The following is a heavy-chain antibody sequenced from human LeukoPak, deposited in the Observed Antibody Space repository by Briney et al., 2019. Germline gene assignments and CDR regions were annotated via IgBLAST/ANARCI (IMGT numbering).Heavy chain of an antibody. CDR3: AKDAAGPEY. J-gene: IGHJ4*02. V-gene: IGHV3-23*01. Sequence: GESLKISCAASGFTFSSYEMNWVRQAPGKGLDWVSGISASGGDTWYPDSVKGRFTISRDNSKNTLFLQMSSLRVEDTAMYYCAKDAAGPEYWGQGTLVTVSS. CDR1: GFTFSSYE. CDR2: ISASGGDT. D-gene: IGHD6-13*01.